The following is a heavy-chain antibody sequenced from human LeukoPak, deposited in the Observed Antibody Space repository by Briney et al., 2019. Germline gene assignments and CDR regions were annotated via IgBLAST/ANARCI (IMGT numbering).Heavy chain of an antibody. CDR2: IYHSGSA. CDR1: GYSITSGYY. D-gene: IGHD6-19*01. V-gene: IGHV4-38-2*02. CDR3: ARERLVRDFDY. Sequence: PSETLSLTCTVSGYSITSGYYWGWIRQPPGKGLEWIGTIYHSGSAFYNPSLRSRVTISEDTSKNQFSLKLSSVTAADTAVCYCARERLVRDFDYWGQGTPVTVSS. J-gene: IGHJ4*02.